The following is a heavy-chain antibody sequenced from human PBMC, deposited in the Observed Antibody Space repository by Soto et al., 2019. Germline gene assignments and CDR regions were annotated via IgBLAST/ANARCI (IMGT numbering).Heavy chain of an antibody. J-gene: IGHJ4*02. V-gene: IGHV3-74*01. CDR2: INHDGSKT. D-gene: IGHD6-13*01. CDR1: QFSFSSYW. CDR3: VREPWGFSGTWYDY. Sequence: GGSLRLSCAASQFSFSSYWMHWVRQVPGKGPAWVSRINHDGSKTEYADSVKGRFTISRDNTNNTLYLQMDSLRVEDTAMYYCVREPWGFSGTWYDYWGQGTLVTVSS.